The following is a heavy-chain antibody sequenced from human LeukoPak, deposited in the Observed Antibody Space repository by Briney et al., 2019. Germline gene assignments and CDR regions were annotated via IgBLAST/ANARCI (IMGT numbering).Heavy chain of an antibody. Sequence: PGGSLRLSCAASGFTFSSYAMHWVRQAPGKGLEWVAVISYDGSNKYYADSVKGRFTISRDNSKNTLYLQMNSLRAEDTAVYYCARGGYYYDSSGPNYYFDYWGQGTLVTVSS. V-gene: IGHV3-30-3*01. CDR3: ARGGYYYDSSGPNYYFDY. J-gene: IGHJ4*02. CDR2: ISYDGSNK. CDR1: GFTFSSYA. D-gene: IGHD3-22*01.